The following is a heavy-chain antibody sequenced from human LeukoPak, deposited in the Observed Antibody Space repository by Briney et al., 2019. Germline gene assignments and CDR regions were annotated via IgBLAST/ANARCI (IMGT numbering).Heavy chain of an antibody. CDR3: ARGGTGAFDY. V-gene: IGHV3-11*06. CDR1: GLPFTSGFTFSDYY. J-gene: IGHJ4*02. Sequence: GGSLRLSCAASGLPFTSGFTFSDYYMSWIRQAPGKGLEWVSYISSTSAYTSYADSVKGRFTISRDNANNSLFLQINGLRAEDTAIYYCARGGTGAFDYWGQGTLVTVSS. CDR2: ISSTSAYT. D-gene: IGHD2-8*02.